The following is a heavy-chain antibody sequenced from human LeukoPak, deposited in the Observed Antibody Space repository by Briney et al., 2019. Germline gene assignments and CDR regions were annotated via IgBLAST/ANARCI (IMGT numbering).Heavy chain of an antibody. CDR3: AKDRHGYSGYGYDYYGMDV. CDR1: GFTVSSNY. Sequence: GGSLRLSCAASGFTVSSNYMSWVRQAPGKGLEWVSGISGSGASTHYADSVKGRFTISRDNSKNTLYLQTNSLRAEDTAVYYCAKDRHGYSGYGYDYYGMDVWGQGTTVTVSS. J-gene: IGHJ6*02. CDR2: ISGSGAST. D-gene: IGHD5-12*01. V-gene: IGHV3-23*01.